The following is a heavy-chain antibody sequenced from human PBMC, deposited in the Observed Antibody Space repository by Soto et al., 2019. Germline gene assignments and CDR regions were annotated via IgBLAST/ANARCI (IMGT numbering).Heavy chain of an antibody. V-gene: IGHV1-18*01. CDR2: ISADNGNT. CDR3: ARVQKWLVSTNWFDP. CDR1: GFTFSNYG. J-gene: IGHJ5*02. Sequence: GASVKVSCKASGFTFSNYGISWVRQAPGQGLEWMGWISADNGNTNYAQSLQGRVTMTTDTSTNTAHMELRSLRSDDTAVYYCARVQKWLVSTNWFDPWGQGTLVTVS. D-gene: IGHD6-19*01.